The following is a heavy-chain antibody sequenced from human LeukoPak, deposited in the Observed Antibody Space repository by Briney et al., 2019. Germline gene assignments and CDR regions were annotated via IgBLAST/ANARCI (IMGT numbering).Heavy chain of an antibody. J-gene: IGHJ4*02. V-gene: IGHV4-61*02. CDR1: GGSISSGCYY. D-gene: IGHD2-8*01. CDR2: IYASEST. CDR3: AREGGPFVY. Sequence: SETLSPTCTVSGGSISSGCYYWSWIRQPAGKGLEWFGRIYASESTNYNPTVKSRVTISVDTSQSPLTPKLSSVTARETAVYYCAREGGPFVYWGERTLVTVSS.